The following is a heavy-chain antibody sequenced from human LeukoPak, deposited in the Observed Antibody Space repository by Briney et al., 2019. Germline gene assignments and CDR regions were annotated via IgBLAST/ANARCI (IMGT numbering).Heavy chain of an antibody. V-gene: IGHV5-51*01. CDR3: ATSESQTRFDY. Sequence: GESLKISCKGSEYSFTTHWIGWVRQMPGKGLGWMGIIFPGDSDTTYSPSFQGQVTISADKSTSTAYLQWNSLKASDTAIYYCATSESQTRFDYWGQGTLVTVSS. J-gene: IGHJ4*02. CDR2: IFPGDSDT. D-gene: IGHD1/OR15-1a*01. CDR1: EYSFTTHW.